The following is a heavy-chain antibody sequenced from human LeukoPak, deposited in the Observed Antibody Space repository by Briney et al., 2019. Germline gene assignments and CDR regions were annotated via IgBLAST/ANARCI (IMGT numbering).Heavy chain of an antibody. CDR2: IIPIFDTA. CDR3: ARGPVAGAYYFDY. V-gene: IGHV1-69*05. Sequence: SVKVSCKASGGTFSSYAISWVRQAPAQGREWMGGIIPIFDTANYAQKFQGRVTITTDESTSTAYMELSSLRSEDTAVFYCARGPVAGAYYFDYWGQGALVTVSS. D-gene: IGHD6-19*01. J-gene: IGHJ4*02. CDR1: GGTFSSYA.